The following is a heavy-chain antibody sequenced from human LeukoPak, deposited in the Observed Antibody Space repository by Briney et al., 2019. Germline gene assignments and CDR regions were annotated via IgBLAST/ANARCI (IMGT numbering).Heavy chain of an antibody. Sequence: PGGSLRLSCAASGFTFSSYAMSWVRQAPGKGLEWVSAISASGGSTHYADSVKGRFTISRDNSKNTLYLQMNSLRAEDTAVYYCAKGLQWELPCDYWGQGTLVTVSS. D-gene: IGHD1-26*01. J-gene: IGHJ4*02. CDR3: AKGLQWELPCDY. CDR1: GFTFSSYA. V-gene: IGHV3-23*01. CDR2: ISASGGST.